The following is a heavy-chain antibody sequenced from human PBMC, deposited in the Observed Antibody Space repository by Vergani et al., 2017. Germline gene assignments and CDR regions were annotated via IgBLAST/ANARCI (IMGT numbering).Heavy chain of an antibody. CDR1: GFTFSSYG. CDR2: IWYDGSNK. J-gene: IGHJ6*03. Sequence: QVQLVESGGGVVQPGRSLRLSCAASGFTFSSYGMHWVRQAPGKGLEWVAVIWYDGSNKYYADSVKGRFTISRDNSKNTLYLQMNSLRAEDTAVYYCAREPSVCHLNYMDVWGKGTTVTVSS. D-gene: IGHD2-2*01. V-gene: IGHV3-33*01. CDR3: AREPSVCHLNYMDV.